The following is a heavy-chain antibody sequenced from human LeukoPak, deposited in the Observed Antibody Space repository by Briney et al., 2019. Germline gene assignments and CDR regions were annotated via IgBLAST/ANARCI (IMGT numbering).Heavy chain of an antibody. V-gene: IGHV4-31*02. Sequence: SETLSLTCTVSGVSISSGAFSWSWVRQHPGKGLEWIGYISYSGSTSYNPSLQSRLTISVDSSKNQFSLKLSSVTAADTAVYYCARADSGSYSFDIWGQGTMVTVSS. J-gene: IGHJ3*02. D-gene: IGHD1-26*01. CDR1: GVSISSGAFS. CDR3: ARADSGSYSFDI. CDR2: ISYSGST.